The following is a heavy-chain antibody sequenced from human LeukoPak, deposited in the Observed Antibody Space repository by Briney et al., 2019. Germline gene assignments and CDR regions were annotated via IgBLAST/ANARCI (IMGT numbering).Heavy chain of an antibody. V-gene: IGHV3-30-3*01. Sequence: GGSLRLSCAASEFTFSRYGMHWVRQAPGKGLEWVAVISYDGSNKYYADSVKGRFTVSRDNSNNTLYLQMNSLRVEDTAVYFCAREGENYGSGDFDYWGQGTRVTVPS. CDR2: ISYDGSNK. D-gene: IGHD3-10*01. CDR3: AREGENYGSGDFDY. CDR1: EFTFSRYG. J-gene: IGHJ4*02.